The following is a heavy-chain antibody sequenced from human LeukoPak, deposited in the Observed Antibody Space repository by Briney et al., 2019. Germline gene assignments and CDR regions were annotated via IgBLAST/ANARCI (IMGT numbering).Heavy chain of an antibody. V-gene: IGHV1-2*02. CDR3: ARDGTSTDDY. CDR2: INPNIGAT. D-gene: IGHD2-2*01. CDR1: GYTFTGYF. J-gene: IGHJ4*02. Sequence: ASVKVSCKASGYTFTGYFMHWVRQAPGQGLEWMGWINPNIGATKYARKFQGRVTMTRDTSISTAYMELSRLRSDDTAVYYCARDGTSTDDYWGQGTLVTVSS.